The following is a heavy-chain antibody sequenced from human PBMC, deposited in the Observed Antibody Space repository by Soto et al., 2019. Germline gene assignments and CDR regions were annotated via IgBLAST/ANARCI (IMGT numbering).Heavy chain of an antibody. J-gene: IGHJ6*02. D-gene: IGHD3-3*01. Sequence: ASVKVSCKASGGTFSSYAISWVRQAPGQGLEWMGGIIPIFGTANYAQKFQGRVTITADESTSTAYMELSSLRSEDTAVYYCAREGGRFLEWLSYYYYGMDVWGQGTTVTVSS. CDR2: IIPIFGTA. CDR3: AREGGRFLEWLSYYYYGMDV. V-gene: IGHV1-69*13. CDR1: GGTFSSYA.